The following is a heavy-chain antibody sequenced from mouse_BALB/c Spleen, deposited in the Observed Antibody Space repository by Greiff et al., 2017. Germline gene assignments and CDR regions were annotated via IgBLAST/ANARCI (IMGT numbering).Heavy chain of an antibody. J-gene: IGHJ2*01. D-gene: IGHD2-1*01. V-gene: IGHV5-15*02. CDR3: ARVYGNYVYFDY. CDR2: ISNLAYSI. Sequence: EVKLMESGGGLVQPGGSRKLSCAASGFTFSDYGMAWVRQAPGKGPEWVAFISNLAYSIYYADTVTGRFTISRENAKNTLYLEMSSLRSEDTAMYYCARVYGNYVYFDYWGQGTTLTVSS. CDR1: GFTFSDYG.